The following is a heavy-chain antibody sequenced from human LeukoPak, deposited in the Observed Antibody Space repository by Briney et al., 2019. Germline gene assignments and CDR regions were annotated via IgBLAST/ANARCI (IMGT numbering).Heavy chain of an antibody. CDR2: IWYDGSNK. J-gene: IGHJ4*02. CDR1: GFTFSSYG. Sequence: QSGGSLRLSCAASGFTFSSYGMPWVRQAPGKGLEWVAVIWYDGSNKYYADSVKGRFTISRDNAKNSLYLQMNSLRAEDTAVYYCARLSSGYYRPGDYWGQGTLVTVSS. CDR3: ARLSSGYYRPGDY. V-gene: IGHV3-33*01. D-gene: IGHD3-22*01.